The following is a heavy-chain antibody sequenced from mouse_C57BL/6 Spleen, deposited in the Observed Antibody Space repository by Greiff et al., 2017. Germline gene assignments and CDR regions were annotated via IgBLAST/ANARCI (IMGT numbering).Heavy chain of an antibody. D-gene: IGHD4-1*02. CDR2: IHPNSGST. V-gene: IGHV1-64*01. Sequence: QVHVKQPGAELVKPGASVQLSCKASGYTFTSYWMHWVKQRPGQGLEWIGMIHPNSGSTNYNEKFKSKATLTVDKSSSTAYMQLSSLTSEDSAVYYCARPPQLGLEYVDVWGTGTTVTVSS. CDR3: ARPPQLGLEYVDV. J-gene: IGHJ1*03. CDR1: GYTFTSYW.